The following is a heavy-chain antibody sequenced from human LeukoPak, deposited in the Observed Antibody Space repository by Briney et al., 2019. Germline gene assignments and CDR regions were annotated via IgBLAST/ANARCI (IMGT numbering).Heavy chain of an antibody. V-gene: IGHV4-59*11. J-gene: IGHJ4*02. D-gene: IGHD3-22*01. CDR1: GGSITIHH. CDR3: ASDSSGYRWFDY. Sequence: SETLSLTCTVSGGSITIHHWSWIRQPPGKGLEWIGNVYYSGTTIYNPSLKSRVTISVDTAKNQFSLRLSSVTAADAAVYYCASDSSGYRWFDYWGQGTLVTVSS. CDR2: VYYSGTT.